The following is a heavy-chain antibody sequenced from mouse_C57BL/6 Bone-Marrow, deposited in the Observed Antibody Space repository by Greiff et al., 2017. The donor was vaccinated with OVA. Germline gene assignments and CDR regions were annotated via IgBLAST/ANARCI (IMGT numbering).Heavy chain of an antibody. Sequence: QVQLQQSGAELVRPGTSVKVSCKASGYAFTNYLIEWVKQRPGQGLEWIGVINPGSGGTNYTEKFKGKATLTADKSSSTAYMQLSSLTSEDSAVYFCARGGAGTAYFDYWGQGTTLTVSS. D-gene: IGHD4-1*01. CDR1: GYAFTNYL. J-gene: IGHJ2*01. CDR3: ARGGAGTAYFDY. CDR2: INPGSGGT. V-gene: IGHV1-54*01.